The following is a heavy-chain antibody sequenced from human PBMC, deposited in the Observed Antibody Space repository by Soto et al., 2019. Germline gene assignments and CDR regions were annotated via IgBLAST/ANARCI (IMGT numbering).Heavy chain of an antibody. CDR3: TRYAPPVRGYSGYGGMDV. Sequence: EVQLVESGGGLVQPGGSLKLSCAASGFTFSGSAMHWVRQASGKGLEWVGRIRSKANSYATAYAASVKGRFTISRDDSKNTTYLQINSRKTEDTAVYYCTRYAPPVRGYSGYGGMDVSGQGSTVTVSS. V-gene: IGHV3-73*02. CDR1: GFTFSGSA. J-gene: IGHJ6*02. CDR2: IRSKANSYAT. D-gene: IGHD5-12*01.